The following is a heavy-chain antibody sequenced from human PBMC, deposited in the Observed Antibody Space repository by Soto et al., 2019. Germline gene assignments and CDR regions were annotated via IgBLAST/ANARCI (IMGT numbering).Heavy chain of an antibody. J-gene: IGHJ3*02. CDR3: ARGKSSGYYNDAFEI. V-gene: IGHV3-30*03. CDR2: ISYDGSDK. CDR1: GFTFSSYG. D-gene: IGHD3-22*01. Sequence: GGSLRLSCAASGFTFSSYGMHWVRQAPGKGLEWVAVISYDGSDKYYADSVKGRFTISRDNSKNTLYLQMNSLRAEDTAVYYCARGKSSGYYNDAFEIWGQGTMVTVSS.